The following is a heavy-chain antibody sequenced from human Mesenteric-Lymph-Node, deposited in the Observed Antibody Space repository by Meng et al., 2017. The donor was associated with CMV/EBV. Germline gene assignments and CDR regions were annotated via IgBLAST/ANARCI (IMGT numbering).Heavy chain of an antibody. D-gene: IGHD3/OR15-3a*01. CDR2: IKEAGTET. J-gene: IGHJ4*02. CDR1: GFKFRRYW. CDR3: ARDGSRHEYEFVS. Sequence: GESLKISCVTSGFKFRRYWMSWVRQAPGKGLEWVANIKEAGTETYYGDSVKGRFTISRDNAKNSLYLQMNSLRAEDTAVYYCARDGSRHEYEFVSWGQGTLVTVSS. V-gene: IGHV3-7*01.